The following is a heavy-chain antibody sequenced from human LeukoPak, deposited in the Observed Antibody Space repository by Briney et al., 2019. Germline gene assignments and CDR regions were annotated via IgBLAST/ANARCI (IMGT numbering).Heavy chain of an antibody. D-gene: IGHD3-22*01. J-gene: IGHJ4*02. V-gene: IGHV4-34*01. Sequence: TSETLSLTCAVYGGSFSGYYWSWIRQPPGKGLEWIGEINHSGSTNYNPSLKSRVTISVDTSKNQFSLKLSSVTAADTAVYYCASSYTMIVVVDYWGQGTLVTVSS. CDR1: GGSFSGYY. CDR2: INHSGST. CDR3: ASSYTMIVVVDY.